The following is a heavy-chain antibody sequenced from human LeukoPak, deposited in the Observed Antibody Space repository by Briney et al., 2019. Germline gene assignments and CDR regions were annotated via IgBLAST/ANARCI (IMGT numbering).Heavy chain of an antibody. Sequence: GGSLRLSCAASGFTFSSYGMHWVRQAPGKGLEWVAVISYDGSNKYYADSVKGRFTISRDNARNSLYLQMGSLRAEDTAVYYCATYTHWVAGDVWGQGTTVTVSS. CDR2: ISYDGSNK. CDR3: ATYTHWVAGDV. V-gene: IGHV3-30*03. J-gene: IGHJ6*02. CDR1: GFTFSSYG. D-gene: IGHD3-16*01.